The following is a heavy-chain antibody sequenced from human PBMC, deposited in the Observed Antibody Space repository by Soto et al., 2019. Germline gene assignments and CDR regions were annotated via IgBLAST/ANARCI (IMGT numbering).Heavy chain of an antibody. V-gene: IGHV4-31*03. Sequence: SETLSLTCSVSGGSISSGGYYWSWIRQHPGKGLEWIGYIYYTGTTYYSPSLKSRLTISPDMSRNQFSLRLRSVTAADTAVYYCARAGSSSWYYFDYWGQGTLVTVSS. CDR3: ARAGSSSWYYFDY. J-gene: IGHJ4*02. CDR1: GGSISSGGYY. D-gene: IGHD6-13*01. CDR2: IYYTGTT.